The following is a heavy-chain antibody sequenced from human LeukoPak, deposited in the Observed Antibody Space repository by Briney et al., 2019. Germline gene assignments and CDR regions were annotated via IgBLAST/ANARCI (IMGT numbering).Heavy chain of an antibody. V-gene: IGHV1-18*01. J-gene: IGHJ4*02. CDR3: ARAPRYSSGWYKGGFYYFDY. D-gene: IGHD6-19*01. Sequence: ASVKVSCKASGYTFTSYGISCVRQAPGQGLEWMGWISAYNGNTNYAQKLQGRVTMTTDTSTSTAYMELRSLRSDDTAVYYCARAPRYSSGWYKGGFYYFDYWGQGTLVTVSS. CDR2: ISAYNGNT. CDR1: GYTFTSYG.